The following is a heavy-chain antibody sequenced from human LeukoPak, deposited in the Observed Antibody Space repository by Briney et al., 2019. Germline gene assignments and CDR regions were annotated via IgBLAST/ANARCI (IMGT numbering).Heavy chain of an antibody. CDR1: GFTFSSYA. V-gene: IGHV3-30*04. CDR3: ARVYSYGYSSGEGIDY. CDR2: ISYDGSNK. J-gene: IGHJ4*02. Sequence: GGSLRLSCAASGFTFSSYAMHWVRQAPGKGPEWVAVISYDGSNKYYADSVKGRFTISRDNSKNTLYLQMNSLRAEDTAVYYCARVYSYGYSSGEGIDYWGQGTLVTVSS. D-gene: IGHD5-18*01.